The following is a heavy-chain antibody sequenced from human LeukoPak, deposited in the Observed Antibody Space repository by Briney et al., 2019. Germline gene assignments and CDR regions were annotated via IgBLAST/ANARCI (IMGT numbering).Heavy chain of an antibody. CDR1: GGSISSYY. Sequence: SETLSLTCTVSGGSISSYYWSWIRQPAGKGLEWIGRIYTSGSTNYNPSLKSRVTMSVDTSKNQFSLKLSSVTAADTAVYYCARDYRPYYYDSSGSTNWFDPWGQGTLVTVSS. CDR2: IYTSGST. D-gene: IGHD3-22*01. V-gene: IGHV4-4*07. CDR3: ARDYRPYYYDSSGSTNWFDP. J-gene: IGHJ5*02.